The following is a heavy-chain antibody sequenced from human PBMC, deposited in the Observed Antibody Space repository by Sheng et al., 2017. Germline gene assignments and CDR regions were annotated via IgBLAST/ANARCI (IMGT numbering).Heavy chain of an antibody. V-gene: IGHV4-38-2*02. CDR1: GYSISSGYY. CDR3: AREGGSYYSRYYGMDV. CDR2: IYHSGST. D-gene: IGHD1-26*01. J-gene: IGHJ6*01. Sequence: QVQLQESGPGLVKPSETLSLTCAVSGYSISSGYYWGWIRQPPGKGLEWIGSIYHSGSTYYNPSLKSRVTISVDTSKNQFSLKLSSVTAADTAVYYCAREGGSYYSRYYGMDVWGPRGPRVTVSS.